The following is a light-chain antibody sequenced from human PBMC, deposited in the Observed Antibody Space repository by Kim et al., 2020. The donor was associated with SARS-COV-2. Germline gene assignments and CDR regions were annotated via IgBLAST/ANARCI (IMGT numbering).Light chain of an antibody. CDR1: HSVSSSY. Sequence: EIVLTQSPGTLSLSPGERATLSCRASHSVSSSYLAWYQQKPGQAPRLLIYGASSRATGIPDRFSGSGSGTDFTLTISRLEPEDFAVYYCQQYGSSLYTFGQGTKLVI. CDR3: QQYGSSLYT. J-gene: IGKJ2*01. CDR2: GAS. V-gene: IGKV3-20*01.